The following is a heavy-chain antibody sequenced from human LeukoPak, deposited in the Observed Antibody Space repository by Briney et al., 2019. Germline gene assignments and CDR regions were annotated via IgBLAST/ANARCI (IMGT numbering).Heavy chain of an antibody. D-gene: IGHD2-8*01. CDR1: GFTFSSYS. J-gene: IGHJ3*01. CDR3: VKELDYYGSTKEYYGGVDAFDF. CDR2: ISDSGYYT. V-gene: IGHV3-21*04. Sequence: KSGGSLRLSCAPSGFTFSSYSMNWVRQAPGKGLEWVSSISDSGYYTYYADSLKGRFAISRDNAKNSLYLQMNSLRAGDTAIYYCVKELDYYGSTKEYYGGVDAFDFWGQGTMVTVSS.